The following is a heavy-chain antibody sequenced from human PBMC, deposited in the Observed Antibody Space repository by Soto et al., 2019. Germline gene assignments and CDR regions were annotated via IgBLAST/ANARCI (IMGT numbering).Heavy chain of an antibody. Sequence: QVQLMQSGAEVKKSGSSVKVSCKASGGTFSTFAVTWVRQAPGQGLEWMGGIIPVFAKATYARKFQGRLTITADRPTTTAFMELSGLSSEDTAVYYCAREPSKGDNWKYVGWFDPWGQGTLVTVSS. CDR2: IIPVFAKA. CDR1: GGTFSTFA. V-gene: IGHV1-69*06. D-gene: IGHD1-7*01. CDR3: AREPSKGDNWKYVGWFDP. J-gene: IGHJ5*02.